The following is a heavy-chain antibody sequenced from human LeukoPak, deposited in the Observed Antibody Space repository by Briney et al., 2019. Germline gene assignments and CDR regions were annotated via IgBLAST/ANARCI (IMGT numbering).Heavy chain of an antibody. CDR3: ARGSVANYYYYYMDV. V-gene: IGHV4-31*03. J-gene: IGHJ6*03. CDR1: GGSISSAGHY. CDR2: IYHTGSA. D-gene: IGHD2-21*01. Sequence: SQTLSLTCTVSGGSISSAGHYWSWIRQHPGTGLEWIAYIYHTGSAYYNPPLKSRVTISVDTSKNQFSLKLSSVTAADTAVYYCARGSVANYYYYYMDVWGKGTTVTVSS.